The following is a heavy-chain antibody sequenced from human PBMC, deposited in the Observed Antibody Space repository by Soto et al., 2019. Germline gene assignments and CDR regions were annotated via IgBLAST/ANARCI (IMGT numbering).Heavy chain of an antibody. CDR1: GYTSISYY. J-gene: IGHJ5*02. CDR3: ATSMIIVPNQLDP. V-gene: IGHV1-46*01. D-gene: IGHD3-22*01. CDR2: INSRGDTS. Sequence: ASVKVSCKASGYTSISYYMHWVRQAPGQGLEWMGTINSRGDTSTYAQRFRGRVIMTRDTSTSTVYMELSSLRSDDTAVYYCATSMIIVPNQLDPWG.